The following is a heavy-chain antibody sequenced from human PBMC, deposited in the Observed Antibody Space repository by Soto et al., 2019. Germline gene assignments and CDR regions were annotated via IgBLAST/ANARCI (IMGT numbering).Heavy chain of an antibody. V-gene: IGHV3-30*18. CDR1: GFTVYSYG. D-gene: IGHD6-19*01. Sequence: GGSTRLSCAASGFTVYSYGMDWVRQDPGKGLEWVAVISYDGSYKYYGDSVKGRFAISRDNSKNTLWLQVNSLRTEDTAVYYCAKNLGMEGWFIDQWGQGTLVTVSS. J-gene: IGHJ4*02. CDR3: AKNLGMEGWFIDQ. CDR2: ISYDGSYK.